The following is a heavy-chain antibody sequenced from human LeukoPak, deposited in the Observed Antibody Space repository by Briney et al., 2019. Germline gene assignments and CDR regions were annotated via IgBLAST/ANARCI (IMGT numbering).Heavy chain of an antibody. CDR3: AKVNDYGDYVSFDY. V-gene: IGHV3-30*02. CDR1: GFTFSSYG. Sequence: GGSLRLSCAASGFTFSSYGMHWVRQAPGKGLEWVAFIRYDGSNKYYADSVKGRFTISRDNSKNTLYLQMNSLRAEDTAVYYCAKVNDYGDYVSFDYWGQGTLVTISS. CDR2: IRYDGSNK. J-gene: IGHJ4*02. D-gene: IGHD4-17*01.